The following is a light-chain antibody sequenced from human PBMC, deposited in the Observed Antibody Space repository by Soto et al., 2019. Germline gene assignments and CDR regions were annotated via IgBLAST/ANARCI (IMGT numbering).Light chain of an antibody. CDR3: QKYGGSPET. V-gene: IGKV3-20*01. J-gene: IGKJ1*01. CDR1: QTVSSSQ. Sequence: EIVLTQSPGTLSLSPGERATLSCRTSQTVSSSQLAWYQQKLGQAPRLLIYGASHRATGIPDRFSGSGSGTDFTLTISRLEPEDFAVYYCQKYGGSPETFGRGTKVEIK. CDR2: GAS.